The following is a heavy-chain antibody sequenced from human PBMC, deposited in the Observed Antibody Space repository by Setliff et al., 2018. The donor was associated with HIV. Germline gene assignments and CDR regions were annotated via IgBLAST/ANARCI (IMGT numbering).Heavy chain of an antibody. CDR3: AMFSSSSG. CDR2: INNDTTTT. J-gene: IGHJ4*02. CDR1: GFIFSSYW. D-gene: IGHD6-6*01. Sequence: GGSLRLSCTASGFIFSSYWMHWVRQAPGNGLVWVSGINNDTTTTTYADSVKGRFSISRDNAKNTLYLQMNGLRGEDTAVYYCAMFSSSSGWGQGTQVTVPQ. V-gene: IGHV3-74*01.